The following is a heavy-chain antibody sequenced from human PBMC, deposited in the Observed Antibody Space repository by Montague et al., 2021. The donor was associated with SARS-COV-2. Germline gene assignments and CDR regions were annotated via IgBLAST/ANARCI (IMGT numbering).Heavy chain of an antibody. Sequence: SLRLSCAASGFTFSSYSMNWVRQAPGKGLEWVSSISSSSSYIYYADSVKGRFTISRDNAKSSLYLQMNSLRAEDTAVYYCARGATYYYDSSGYVFDYWGQGTLVTVSS. J-gene: IGHJ4*02. CDR1: GFTFSSYS. V-gene: IGHV3-21*01. CDR2: ISSSSSYI. D-gene: IGHD3-22*01. CDR3: ARGATYYYDSSGYVFDY.